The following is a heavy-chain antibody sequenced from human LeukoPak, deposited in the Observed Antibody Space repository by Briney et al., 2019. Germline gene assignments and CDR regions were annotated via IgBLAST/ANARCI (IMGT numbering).Heavy chain of an antibody. D-gene: IGHD1-26*01. CDR2: INWNGGST. Sequence: GGSLRLSCAASGFTFDDYGMSWVRQAPGKGLEWVSGINWNGGSTGYADSVKGRFTISRDNAKNSLYLQMNSLRAEDTAVYYCATRGRHYFDYWGQGTLVTVSS. CDR1: GFTFDDYG. J-gene: IGHJ4*02. V-gene: IGHV3-20*04. CDR3: ATRGRHYFDY.